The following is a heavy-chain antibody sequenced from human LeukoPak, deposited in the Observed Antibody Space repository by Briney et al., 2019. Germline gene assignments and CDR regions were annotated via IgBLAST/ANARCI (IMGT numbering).Heavy chain of an antibody. Sequence: ASVKVSCKSSGYTFPSYGINWLRPAPGQGLAGMGLTSAYNGDTNYAQKLQGRVTMTTDTSTSTAYMELRSLRSDDTAVYYCARATVTTLRAYNWFDPWGQGTLVTVSS. CDR2: TSAYNGDT. V-gene: IGHV1-18*01. J-gene: IGHJ5*02. CDR3: ARATVTTLRAYNWFDP. CDR1: GYTFPSYG. D-gene: IGHD4-17*01.